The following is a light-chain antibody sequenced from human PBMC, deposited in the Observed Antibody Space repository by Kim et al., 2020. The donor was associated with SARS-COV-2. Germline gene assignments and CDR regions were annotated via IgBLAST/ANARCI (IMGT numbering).Light chain of an antibody. J-gene: IGLJ2*01. CDR3: QAWDSSTAV. V-gene: IGLV3-1*01. CDR1: KLGDKY. CDR2: QDT. Sequence: SYELTQPPSMSVSPGQTASITCSGDKLGDKYACWYQQKPGQSPVLVIYQDTKRPSGTPERFSGSNSGNTATLTISGTQAMDEADYYCQAWDSSTAVFGGGTQLTVL.